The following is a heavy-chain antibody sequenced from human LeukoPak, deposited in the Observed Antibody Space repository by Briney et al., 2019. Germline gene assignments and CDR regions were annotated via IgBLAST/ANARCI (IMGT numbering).Heavy chain of an antibody. CDR1: GFTFDDYA. J-gene: IGHJ6*03. CDR3: AKATTTTSYMDV. V-gene: IGHV3-9*03. Sequence: GGPLRLSCAASGFTFDDYAMHWVRQAPGKGLEWVSGISWNSGSIGYADSVKGRFTISRDNAKNSLYLQMNSLRAEDMALYYCAKATTTTSYMDVWGKGTTVTVSS. D-gene: IGHD1-14*01. CDR2: ISWNSGSI.